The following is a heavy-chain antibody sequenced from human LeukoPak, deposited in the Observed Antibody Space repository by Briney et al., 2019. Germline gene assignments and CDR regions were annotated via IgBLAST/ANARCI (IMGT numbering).Heavy chain of an antibody. CDR3: ATAMATYSGTFDI. Sequence: SETLSLTCTVSGGSISSYYWSWIRQPAGKGLEWIGRIYTSGSTNYNPSLKSRVTISVDKSKTQFSLKLSSVTAADTAMNYCATAMATYSGTFDIWGQGTMVTVSS. CDR2: IYTSGST. CDR1: GGSISSYY. J-gene: IGHJ3*02. V-gene: IGHV4-4*07. D-gene: IGHD5-24*01.